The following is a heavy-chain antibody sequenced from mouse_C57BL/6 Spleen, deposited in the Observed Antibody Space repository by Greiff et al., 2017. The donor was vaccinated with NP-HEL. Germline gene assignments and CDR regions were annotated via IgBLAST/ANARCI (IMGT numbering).Heavy chain of an antibody. CDR2: INPNNGGT. CDR3: ARRGHGSSYGWYFDV. J-gene: IGHJ1*03. D-gene: IGHD1-1*01. V-gene: IGHV1-18*01. CDR1: GYTFTDYN. Sequence: VQLQQSGPELVKPGASVKIPCKASGYTFTDYNMDWVKQSHGKSLEWIGDINPNNGGTIYNQKFKGKATLTVDKSSSTAYMELRSLTSEDTAVYYCARRGHGSSYGWYFDVWGTGTTVTVSS.